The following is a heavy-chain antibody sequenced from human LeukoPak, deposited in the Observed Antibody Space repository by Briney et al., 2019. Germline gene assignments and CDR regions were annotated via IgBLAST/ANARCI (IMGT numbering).Heavy chain of an antibody. CDR2: ISNRRGDK. CDR3: ARAPGWNYGSTGYSDY. Sequence: GGSLRLSCAASRFTFSNYNMNWVRQAPGKGLEWVSCISNRRGDKYYADSVKGRFTISRDNAKNSLYLQMNSLRAEDTAVYYCARAPGWNYGSTGYSDYWGQGTLVTVSS. CDR1: RFTFSNYN. V-gene: IGHV3-21*01. D-gene: IGHD3-22*01. J-gene: IGHJ4*02.